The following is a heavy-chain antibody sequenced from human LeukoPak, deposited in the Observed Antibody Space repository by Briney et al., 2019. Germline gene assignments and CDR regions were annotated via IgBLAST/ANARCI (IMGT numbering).Heavy chain of an antibody. CDR1: GFTFSSYG. CDR3: AREGAYYGGTDAFDI. J-gene: IGHJ3*02. V-gene: IGHV3-33*01. D-gene: IGHD4-23*01. CDR2: IWYDGSNK. Sequence: GRSLRLSCAASGFTFSSYGMHWVRQAPGKGLEWVAVIWYDGSNKYYADSVKGRFTISRDNSKNTLYLQMNSLRAEDTAVYYCAREGAYYGGTDAFDIWGQGTMVTVSS.